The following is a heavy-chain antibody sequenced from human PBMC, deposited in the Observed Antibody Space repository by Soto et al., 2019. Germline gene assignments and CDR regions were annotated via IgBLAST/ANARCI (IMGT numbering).Heavy chain of an antibody. CDR3: ARVGRYYYYYYMDV. CDR1: GGSFSGYY. Sequence: SETLSLTCAVYGGSFSGYYWSWIRQPPGKGLEWIGEINHSGSTNYNPSLKSRVTISVDTSKNQFSLKLSSVTAADTAVYYCARVGRYYYYYYMDVWGKGTTVTVSS. CDR2: INHSGST. J-gene: IGHJ6*03. V-gene: IGHV4-34*01.